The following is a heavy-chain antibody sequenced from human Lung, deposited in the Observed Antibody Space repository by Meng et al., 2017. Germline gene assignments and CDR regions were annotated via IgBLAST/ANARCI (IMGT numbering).Heavy chain of an antibody. Sequence: QVLLQQWGAGLLKLSETLSLTCVVSGGSFSDYYWSWIRQPPGKGLEWIGEINHSGSTNYNPSLESRATISVDTSQNNLSLKLSSVTAADSAVYYCARGPTTMAHDFDYWGQGTLVTVSS. CDR2: INHSGST. D-gene: IGHD4-11*01. V-gene: IGHV4-34*01. CDR1: GGSFSDYY. CDR3: ARGPTTMAHDFDY. J-gene: IGHJ4*02.